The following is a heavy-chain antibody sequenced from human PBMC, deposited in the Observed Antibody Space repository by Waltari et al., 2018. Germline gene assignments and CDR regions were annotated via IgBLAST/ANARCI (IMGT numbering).Heavy chain of an antibody. V-gene: IGHV1-69*01. Sequence: ISWVRQAPGQGLEWMGGIIPIFGTANYAQKFQGRVTITADESTSTAYMELSSLRSEDTAVYYCARDSTGSGSYNYWGQGTLVTVSS. D-gene: IGHD3-10*01. CDR2: IIPIFGTA. J-gene: IGHJ4*02. CDR3: ARDSTGSGSYNY.